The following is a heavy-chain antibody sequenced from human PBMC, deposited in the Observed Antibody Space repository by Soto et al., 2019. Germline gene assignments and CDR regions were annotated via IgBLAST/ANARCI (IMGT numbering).Heavy chain of an antibody. Sequence: GGSLRLSCAASGFTXSSYWMSWVRQAPGKGLEWVANIKQDGSEKYYVDSVKGRFTISRDNAKNSLYLQMNSLRAEDTAVYYCARDNWNDDAFDIWGQGTMVTVSS. CDR2: IKQDGSEK. CDR1: GFTXSSYW. D-gene: IGHD1-20*01. V-gene: IGHV3-7*01. CDR3: ARDNWNDDAFDI. J-gene: IGHJ3*02.